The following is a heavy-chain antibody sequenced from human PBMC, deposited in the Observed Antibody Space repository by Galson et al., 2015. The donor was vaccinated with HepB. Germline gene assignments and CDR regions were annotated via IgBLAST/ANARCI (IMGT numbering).Heavy chain of an antibody. CDR1: GYTFTNYY. J-gene: IGHJ6*02. CDR3: AREGLNGYYGMDV. Sequence: SVKVSCKASGYTFTNYYIHWVRQAPGQGLEWMGVLNPNGGRTTYAQRLQGRVSMTRDTSTTTVYMELSSLRYEDTAVYYCAREGLNGYYGMDVWGQGTTVTISS. CDR2: LNPNGGRT. D-gene: IGHD2-8*01. V-gene: IGHV1-46*04.